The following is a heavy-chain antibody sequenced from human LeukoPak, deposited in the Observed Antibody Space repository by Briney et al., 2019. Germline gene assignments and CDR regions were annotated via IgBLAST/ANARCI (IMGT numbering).Heavy chain of an antibody. Sequence: SETLSLTCTVSGGSISSYYWGWIRQPPGKGLEWIGYIYYSGSTNYNPSLKSRVTISVDTSKNQFSLKLSSVTAADTAVYYCATQFTVSAHFDYWGQGTLVTVSS. CDR2: IYYSGST. CDR1: GGSISSYY. V-gene: IGHV4-59*01. D-gene: IGHD4-17*01. J-gene: IGHJ4*02. CDR3: ATQFTVSAHFDY.